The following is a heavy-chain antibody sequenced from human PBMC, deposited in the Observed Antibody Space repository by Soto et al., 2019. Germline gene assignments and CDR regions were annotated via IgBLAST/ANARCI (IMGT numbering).Heavy chain of an antibody. CDR1: GFTFSSYA. V-gene: IGHV3-30-3*01. CDR3: ARDPGRLRRYNWFDP. CDR2: ISYDGSNK. Sequence: LRLSCAASGFTFSSYAMHWVRQAPGKGLEWVAVISYDGSNKYYADSVKGRFTISRDNSKNTLYLQMNSLRAEDTAVYYCARDPGRLRRYNWFDPWGQGTLVTVSS. D-gene: IGHD3-16*01. J-gene: IGHJ5*02.